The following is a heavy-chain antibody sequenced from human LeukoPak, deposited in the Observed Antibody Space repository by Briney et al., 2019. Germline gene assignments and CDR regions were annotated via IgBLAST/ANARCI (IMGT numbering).Heavy chain of an antibody. CDR2: ISVSGGSA. J-gene: IGHJ4*02. CDR3: AKAKNYYGSGSYPDY. CDR1: GFNFSSYA. D-gene: IGHD3-10*01. V-gene: IGHV3-23*01. Sequence: GGSLRLSCAASGFNFSSYAMNWVRQPPGKGLEWVSVISVSGGSANYGDSVKGRFTVSRDNSKGTLYLQMNSLRAEDTAIYYCAKAKNYYGSGSYPDYWGQGTLVTVSS.